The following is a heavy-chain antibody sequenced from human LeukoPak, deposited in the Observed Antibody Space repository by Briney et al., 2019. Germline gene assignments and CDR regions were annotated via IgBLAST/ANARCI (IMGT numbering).Heavy chain of an antibody. CDR3: AREGWVGSYREVDY. J-gene: IGHJ4*02. Sequence: GGSLRLSCAASGFTFSSHSMIWVRQAPSEGLEWVSHISSSSSTIYYADSVKGRFTISRDNAKSSLYLQMNSLRADDTAVYYCAREGWVGSYREVDYWGQGTQVTVSS. CDR2: ISSSSSTI. D-gene: IGHD1-26*01. CDR1: GFTFSSHS. V-gene: IGHV3-48*01.